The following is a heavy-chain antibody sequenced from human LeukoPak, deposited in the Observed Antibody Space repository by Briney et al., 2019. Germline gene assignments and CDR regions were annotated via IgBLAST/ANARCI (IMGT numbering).Heavy chain of an antibody. D-gene: IGHD3-3*01. CDR1: GFTFSSYS. CDR3: ARDSKTRFGVAGRHYHYYYMDV. CDR2: ISSSSSYI. Sequence: KPGGSLRLSCAASGFTFSSYSMNWVRQAPGKGLEWVSSISSSSSYIYYADSVKGRFTISRDNAKNSLYLQMNSLRAEDTAVYYCARDSKTRFGVAGRHYHYYYMDVWGKGTTVTVSS. V-gene: IGHV3-21*01. J-gene: IGHJ6*03.